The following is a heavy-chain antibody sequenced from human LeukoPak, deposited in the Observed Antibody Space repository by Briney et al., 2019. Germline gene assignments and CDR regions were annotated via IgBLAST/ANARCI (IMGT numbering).Heavy chain of an antibody. Sequence: ASVKVSCKASGYTFTGYYMHWVLQAPGQGLEWMGWINPNSGGTNYAQKFQGRVTMARDTSISTAYMELSRLRSDDTAVYYCARVDIVATIYGMDVWGQGTTVTVSS. D-gene: IGHD5-12*01. CDR1: GYTFTGYY. V-gene: IGHV1-2*02. J-gene: IGHJ6*02. CDR2: INPNSGGT. CDR3: ARVDIVATIYGMDV.